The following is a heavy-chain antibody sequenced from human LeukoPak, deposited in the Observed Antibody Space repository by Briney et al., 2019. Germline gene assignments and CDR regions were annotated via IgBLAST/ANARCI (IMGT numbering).Heavy chain of an antibody. CDR3: AAYSYGQTDAFDI. J-gene: IGHJ3*02. D-gene: IGHD5-18*01. Sequence: GGSLRLSCAASGFTFSYYSMNWVRQAPGKGLEWVSSITSSSSYIYYADSVKGRFTISRDNAKSSLYLQMNSLRAEDTAVYHCAAYSYGQTDAFDIWGQGTMVTVSS. CDR1: GFTFSYYS. V-gene: IGHV3-21*01. CDR2: ITSSSSYI.